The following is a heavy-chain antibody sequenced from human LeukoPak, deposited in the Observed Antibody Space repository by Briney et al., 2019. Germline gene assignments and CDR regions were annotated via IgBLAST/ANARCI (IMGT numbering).Heavy chain of an antibody. Sequence: GGSLRLSCAASGFTVSSNYMCWVRQAPGKGLEWVSVIYSGGSTYYADSVKGRFTISRDNSKNTLYLQMNSLRAEDTAVYYCARDHLEDYYDSSGYHSDWYFDLWGRGTLVTVSS. CDR3: ARDHLEDYYDSSGYHSDWYFDL. CDR2: IYSGGST. CDR1: GFTVSSNY. D-gene: IGHD3-22*01. V-gene: IGHV3-66*01. J-gene: IGHJ2*01.